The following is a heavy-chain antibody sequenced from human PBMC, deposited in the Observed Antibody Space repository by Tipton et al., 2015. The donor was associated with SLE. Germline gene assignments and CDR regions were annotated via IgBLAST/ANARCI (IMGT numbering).Heavy chain of an antibody. CDR3: ATMGDRWYLHL. CDR1: DYSINSGYF. Sequence: TLSLTCTVSDYSINSGYFWGWIRQPPGKGLEWIGSISHSGSTYYSPSLKSRVRISVDTSVNQFSLDLSSVTAADTAVYYCATMGDRWYLHLWGRRRPLTVSS. CDR2: ISHSGST. D-gene: IGHD3-16*01. J-gene: IGHJ2*01. V-gene: IGHV4-38-2*02.